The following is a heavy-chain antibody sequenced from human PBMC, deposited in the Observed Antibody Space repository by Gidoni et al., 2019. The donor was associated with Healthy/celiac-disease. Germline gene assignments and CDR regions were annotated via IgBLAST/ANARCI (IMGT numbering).Heavy chain of an antibody. CDR3: AREEDYYDSSGTAYFDY. Sequence: QVQLVQSGAEVKKPGASVKVSCKASGYTFTSYYMHWVRQAPGQGLEWMGIINPSGGSTSYAQKFQGRVTMTRDTSTSTVYMELSSLRSEDTAVYYCAREEDYYDSSGTAYFDYWGQGTLVTVSS. CDR2: INPSGGST. J-gene: IGHJ4*02. CDR1: GYTFTSYY. V-gene: IGHV1-46*01. D-gene: IGHD3-22*01.